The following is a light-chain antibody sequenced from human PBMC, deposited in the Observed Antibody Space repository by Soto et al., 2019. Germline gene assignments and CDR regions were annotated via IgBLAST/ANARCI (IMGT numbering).Light chain of an antibody. J-gene: IGLJ1*01. CDR1: SSDVGGYDL. V-gene: IGLV2-14*01. CDR2: EVT. CDR3: YSYTSSNTYV. Sequence: QSALTQPASVSGSPGQSITIFCTGTSSDVGGYDLVSWYQQHPGKAPKVMIYEVTNRPSGVSDRFSGSKSANTASLTISGLQAEDEADYYCYSYTSSNTYVFGTGTKVTVL.